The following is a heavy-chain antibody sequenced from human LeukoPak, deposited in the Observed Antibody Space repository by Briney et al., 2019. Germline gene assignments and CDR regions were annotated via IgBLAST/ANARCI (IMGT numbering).Heavy chain of an antibody. D-gene: IGHD5-12*01. CDR1: GFTFTSHW. CDR2: VRGDGSDT. Sequence: GGSLRLSCAASGFTFTSHWMHWVRQAPGKGLVWVSSVRGDGSDTSYADSVKGRFTVSRDNARNTVYLQMNSLRAEDTDVYYCARGKYGGYFIDYWGQGTLVTVSS. CDR3: ARGKYGGYFIDY. J-gene: IGHJ4*02. V-gene: IGHV3-74*01.